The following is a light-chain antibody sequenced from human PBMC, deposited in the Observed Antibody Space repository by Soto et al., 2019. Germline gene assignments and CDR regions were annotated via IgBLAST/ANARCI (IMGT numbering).Light chain of an antibody. CDR2: DVN. J-gene: IGLJ1*01. CDR1: SSDVGRYNY. V-gene: IGLV2-14*01. Sequence: QSALTQPASVSGSPGQSITISCTGTSSDVGRYNYVSWYQQYPGKAPKLMIYDVNNRPSWVSNRVSGSKSGNTASLTISGLQAEDEADYYCNSYTTSSTYVFGTGTKLTVL. CDR3: NSYTTSSTYV.